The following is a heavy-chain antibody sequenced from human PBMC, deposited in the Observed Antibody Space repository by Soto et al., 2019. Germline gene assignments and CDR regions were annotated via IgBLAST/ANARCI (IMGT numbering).Heavy chain of an antibody. V-gene: IGHV1-8*01. Sequence: QVKLVQSGAEVREPGASVKVSCKASGYSFTNNDVSWVRQATGQGLEWMGWMNPGSGDTGYAQKFRGRVTMTRDISIATAYMELSSLISYDTAIYYCARMATFGSLNWFDPWGQGTLVTVSS. D-gene: IGHD3-16*01. CDR1: GYSFTNND. CDR3: ARMATFGSLNWFDP. J-gene: IGHJ5*02. CDR2: MNPGSGDT.